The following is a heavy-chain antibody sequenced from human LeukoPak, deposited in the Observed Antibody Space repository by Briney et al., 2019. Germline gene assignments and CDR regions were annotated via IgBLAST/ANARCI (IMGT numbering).Heavy chain of an antibody. D-gene: IGHD6-19*01. CDR3: AREVAGTGYFDY. Sequence: GASVKVSRKASGYTFTSYYMHWVRQAPGQGLEWMGIINPSGGSTSYAQKFQGRVTMTRDTSTSTVYMELSSLRSEDTAVYYCAREVAGTGYFDYWGQGTLVTVSS. V-gene: IGHV1-46*01. CDR1: GYTFTSYY. CDR2: INPSGGST. J-gene: IGHJ4*02.